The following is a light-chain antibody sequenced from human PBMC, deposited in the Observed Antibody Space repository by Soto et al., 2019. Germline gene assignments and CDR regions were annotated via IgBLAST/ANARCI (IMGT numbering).Light chain of an antibody. J-gene: IGKJ1*01. CDR3: QKYNTNSRT. V-gene: IGKV1-5*03. CDR1: ESIYSW. CDR2: KTS. Sequence: IQMTQSPSTLSASVGDTVTIICRASESIYSWLAWYKQIPGKAPQLLMYKTSTLQSGVPSRFSGSGSGAEYTLTISSLQPDDFATYYCQKYNTNSRTFGQGTRVENK.